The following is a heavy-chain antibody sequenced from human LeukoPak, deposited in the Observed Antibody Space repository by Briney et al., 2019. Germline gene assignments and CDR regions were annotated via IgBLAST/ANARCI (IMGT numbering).Heavy chain of an antibody. CDR2: ISAGNGNT. J-gene: IGHJ5*02. Sequence: ASVKVSCTASEYTFTSYAMHWVRQAPGQRLEWMGWISAGNGNTKYSQKFQGRVTITRDTSASTVYMELSSLRSEDTAVYYCARGRKYDSSGILNWFDPWGQGTLVTVSS. CDR3: ARGRKYDSSGILNWFDP. CDR1: EYTFTSYA. D-gene: IGHD3-22*01. V-gene: IGHV1-3*01.